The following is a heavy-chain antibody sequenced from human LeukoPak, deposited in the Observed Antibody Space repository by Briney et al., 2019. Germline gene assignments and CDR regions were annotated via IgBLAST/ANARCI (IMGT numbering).Heavy chain of an antibody. CDR1: GFTFSSYS. J-gene: IGHJ6*02. V-gene: IGHV3-48*02. Sequence: PGGSLRLSCAASGFTFSSYSMNWVRQAPGKGLEWVSYISSSSSTIYYADSVKGRFTISRDNAKNSLYLQMNSLRDEDTAVYYCARDHRYYDFYGMDVWGQGTTVTVSS. CDR2: ISSSSSTI. CDR3: ARDHRYYDFYGMDV. D-gene: IGHD3-3*01.